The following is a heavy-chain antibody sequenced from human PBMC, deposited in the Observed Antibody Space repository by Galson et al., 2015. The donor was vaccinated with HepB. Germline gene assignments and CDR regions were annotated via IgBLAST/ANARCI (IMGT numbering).Heavy chain of an antibody. CDR3: ARVFRGNDY. D-gene: IGHD3-10*01. CDR2: ISSSASYI. Sequence: SLRLSCAASGFSFFSFSIYTMSWVRQAPGKGLEWVSSISSSASYIYYADSVKGRFTISRDDAKNSLYLQMNSLRAEDTAVYYCARVFRGNDYWGQGTLVTVSS. CDR1: GFSFFSFSIYT. J-gene: IGHJ4*02. V-gene: IGHV3-21*01.